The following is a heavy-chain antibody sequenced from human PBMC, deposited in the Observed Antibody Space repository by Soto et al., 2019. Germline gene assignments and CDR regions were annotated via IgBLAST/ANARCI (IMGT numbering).Heavy chain of an antibody. CDR3: ASMGYHYGSGSYPLDY. CDR1: GVSISSYY. J-gene: IGHJ4*02. Sequence: SETLSLTCTVSGVSISSYYWTWIRQPPGKGLEWIGFMYNSGSTHYNPSLKSRVTISLDTSKNQFSLNLRSVTATDTAVYYCASMGYHYGSGSYPLDYWGQGTLVTVSS. D-gene: IGHD3-10*01. CDR2: MYNSGST. V-gene: IGHV4-59*08.